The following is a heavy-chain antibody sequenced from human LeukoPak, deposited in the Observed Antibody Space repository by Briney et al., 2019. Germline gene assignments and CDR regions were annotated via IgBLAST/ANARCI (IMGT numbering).Heavy chain of an antibody. D-gene: IGHD3-22*01. Sequence: SVKVSCKASGGTFSSYAISWVRQAPGQGLEWMGGIIPIFGTANYAQKFQGRVTITADESTSTAYMELSSLRSEDTAVYYCARGPPSDYYDSSGYYIFDYWGQGTLVTVSS. CDR2: IIPIFGTA. V-gene: IGHV1-69*13. J-gene: IGHJ4*02. CDR3: ARGPPSDYYDSSGYYIFDY. CDR1: GGTFSSYA.